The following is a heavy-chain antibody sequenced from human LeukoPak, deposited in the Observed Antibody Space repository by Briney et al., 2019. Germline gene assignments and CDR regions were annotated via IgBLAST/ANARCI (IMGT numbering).Heavy chain of an antibody. J-gene: IGHJ4*02. Sequence: ASVKVSCKASGFTFTSYYMHWVRQAPGQGLEWMGIINPSGGSTSYAQKFQDRVTMTRDTSTSTVYMELSSLRSEDTAVYYCARDVASSGYYWDWGQGTLVAVSS. V-gene: IGHV1-46*01. CDR2: INPSGGST. CDR1: GFTFTSYY. D-gene: IGHD3-22*01. CDR3: ARDVASSGYYWD.